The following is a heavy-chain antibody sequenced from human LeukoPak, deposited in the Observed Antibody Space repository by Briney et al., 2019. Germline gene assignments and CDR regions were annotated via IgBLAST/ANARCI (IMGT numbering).Heavy chain of an antibody. CDR2: ISAYNGNT. CDR3: ARDVSSGYVTPYNWCDP. D-gene: IGHD3-22*01. V-gene: IGHV1-18*01. CDR1: GYTFTSYG. J-gene: IGHJ5*02. Sequence: GASVKVSCKASGYTFTSYGVSWVRQAPGQGLEWMGWISAYNGNTNYAQKLQGRVTMTTDTSTSTAYMELRSLRSDDTAVYYCARDVSSGYVTPYNWCDPWGQGTLVTVSS.